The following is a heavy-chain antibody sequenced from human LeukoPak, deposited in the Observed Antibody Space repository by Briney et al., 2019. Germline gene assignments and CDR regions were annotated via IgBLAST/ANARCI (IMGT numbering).Heavy chain of an antibody. CDR1: GYTFTGYY. Sequence: ASVKVSCKASGYTFTGYYMHWVRQAPGQGLEGMGWINPNSGGTNYAQKFQGRVTMTRDTSISTAYMELSRLRSDDTAVYYCARAVAGDGLSCDFDYWGQGTLVTVSS. CDR3: ARAVAGDGLSCDFDY. J-gene: IGHJ4*02. V-gene: IGHV1-2*02. CDR2: INPNSGGT. D-gene: IGHD6-19*01.